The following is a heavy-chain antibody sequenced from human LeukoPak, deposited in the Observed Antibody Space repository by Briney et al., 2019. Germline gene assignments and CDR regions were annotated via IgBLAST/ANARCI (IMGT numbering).Heavy chain of an antibody. CDR1: GFTFSSYW. J-gene: IGHJ6*03. V-gene: IGHV3-7*01. CDR3: ARESDYDYVWGAPPYYMDV. CDR2: IKQDGSEK. D-gene: IGHD3-16*01. Sequence: PGGSLRLSCAASGFTFSSYWMSWVRQAPGKGLEWVANIKQDGSEKYYVDSVKGRFTISRDNAKNSLYLQMNSLRAEDTAVYYCARESDYDYVWGAPPYYMDVWGKGTTVTVSS.